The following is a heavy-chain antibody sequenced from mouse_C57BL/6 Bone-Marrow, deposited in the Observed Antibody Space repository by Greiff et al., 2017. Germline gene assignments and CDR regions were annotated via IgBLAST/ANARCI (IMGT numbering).Heavy chain of an antibody. D-gene: IGHD1-1*01. CDR3: ARWSSYSYYAMDY. Sequence: QPGAELVKPGASVKMSCKASGYTFTSYWITWVKQRPGQGLEWIGDIYPGSGSTNYNEKFKSKATLTVDTSSSTAYMQLSSLTSEDSAVYYCARWSSYSYYAMDYWGQGTSVTVSS. CDR2: IYPGSGST. CDR1: GYTFTSYW. J-gene: IGHJ4*01. V-gene: IGHV1-55*01.